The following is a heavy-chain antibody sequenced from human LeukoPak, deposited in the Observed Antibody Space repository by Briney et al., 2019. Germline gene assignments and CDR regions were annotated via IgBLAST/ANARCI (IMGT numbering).Heavy chain of an antibody. D-gene: IGHD3-3*01. CDR2: MNPNSGNT. V-gene: IGHV1-8*01. CDR3: ARGGRSVRRYDFWSGYPNPFDY. J-gene: IGHJ4*02. CDR1: GYTFTIYD. Sequence: GAPVTVSFTSSGYTFTIYDINWVRQAPGQGLEWMGWMNPNSGNTGYAQKFQGRVTMTRNTSISTAYMELSSLRSEDTAVYYCARGGRSVRRYDFWSGYPNPFDYGGQGTLVTVS.